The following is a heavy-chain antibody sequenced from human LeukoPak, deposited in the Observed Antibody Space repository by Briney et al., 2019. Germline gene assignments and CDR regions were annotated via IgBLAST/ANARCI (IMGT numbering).Heavy chain of an antibody. CDR1: GFSFSSYE. CDR2: IGSTTNSI. D-gene: IGHD1-26*01. CDR3: ASDGLTSGSYFFDD. V-gene: IGHV3-48*03. Sequence: GGSLRLSCAASGFSFSSYEMNWVRQAPGKGLEWVSYIGSTTNSIYYADSVKGRFTISRHNAKKSLHLQVNSLRAEDTAVYYCASDGLTSGSYFFDDWGQGTLVTVSS. J-gene: IGHJ4*02.